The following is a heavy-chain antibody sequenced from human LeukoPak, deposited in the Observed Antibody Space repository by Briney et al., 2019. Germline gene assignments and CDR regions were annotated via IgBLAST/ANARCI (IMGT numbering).Heavy chain of an antibody. CDR2: ISAYNGNT. V-gene: IGHV1-18*04. D-gene: IGHD3-9*01. J-gene: IGHJ4*02. CDR3: ARDGAYYDILTGYHPLDY. CDR1: GYTFTSYG. Sequence: ASVKVSCKASGYTFTSYGISWVRQAPGQGLEWMGWISAYNGNTNYAQKLQGRVTMTTDTSTSTAYTELRSLRSDDTAVYYCARDGAYYDILTGYHPLDYWGQGTLVTVSS.